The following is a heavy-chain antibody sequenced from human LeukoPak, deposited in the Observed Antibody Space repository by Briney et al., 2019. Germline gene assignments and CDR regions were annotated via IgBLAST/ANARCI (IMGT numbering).Heavy chain of an antibody. V-gene: IGHV4-4*07. D-gene: IGHD3-10*01. Sequence: SETLSLTCTVSGGSIVSYYWSWIRQPAGKGLEWIGRIYTSGSTNYNPSLKSRVTISVDTSKNQFSLKLSSVTAADTAVYYCARGLSGWFGEPPGNWGQGTLVTVSS. J-gene: IGHJ4*02. CDR2: IYTSGST. CDR3: ARGLSGWFGEPPGN. CDR1: GGSIVSYY.